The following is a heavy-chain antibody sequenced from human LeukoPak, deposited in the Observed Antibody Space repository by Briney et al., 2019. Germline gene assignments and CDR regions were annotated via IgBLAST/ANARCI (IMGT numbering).Heavy chain of an antibody. CDR2: INHSGST. J-gene: IGHJ3*02. CDR3: ARFPNWGYAFDI. D-gene: IGHD7-27*01. Sequence: SETLSLTCAVYGGSFSGYYWSWIRPPPGKGLEWIGEINHSGSTNHNPSLKSRVTISVDTSKNQFSLKLSSVTAADTAVYYCARFPNWGYAFDIWGQGTMVTVSS. V-gene: IGHV4-34*01. CDR1: GGSFSGYY.